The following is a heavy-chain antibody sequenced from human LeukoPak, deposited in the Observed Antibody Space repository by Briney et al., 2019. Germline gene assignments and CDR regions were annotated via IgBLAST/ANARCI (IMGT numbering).Heavy chain of an antibody. J-gene: IGHJ5*02. V-gene: IGHV3-9*01. CDR1: GFTFDDYA. CDR3: VRDSMDLQWEGS. D-gene: IGHD1-26*01. CDR2: ISWNSGSI. Sequence: GGSLRLSCAASGFTFDDYAMHWVRQAPGKGLEWVSDISWNSGSIGYADSVKGRFTISRDNAKNSLYLQMNSLKVEDTGVYYCVRDSMDLQWEGSWGQGTLVTVSS.